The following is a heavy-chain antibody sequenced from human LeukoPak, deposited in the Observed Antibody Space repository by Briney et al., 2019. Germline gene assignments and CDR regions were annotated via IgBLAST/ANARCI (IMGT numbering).Heavy chain of an antibody. CDR1: GGSFSGYY. D-gene: IGHD6-25*01. J-gene: IGHJ4*02. Sequence: PSETLSLTCAVYGGSFSGYYWSWIRQPPGKGLEWIGEINHSGSTNYNPSLKSRVTISVDTSKNQFPLKLSSVTAADTAVYYCARGRRGYPGYWGQGTLVTVSS. V-gene: IGHV4-34*01. CDR3: ARGRRGYPGY. CDR2: INHSGST.